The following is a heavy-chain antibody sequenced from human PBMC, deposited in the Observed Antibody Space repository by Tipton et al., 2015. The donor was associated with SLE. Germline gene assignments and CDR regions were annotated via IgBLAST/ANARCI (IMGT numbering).Heavy chain of an antibody. Sequence: VQLVQSGAEVKKPGESLKISCEGSGYRFIAYWIAWVRQMPGKGLEWMGMIYPPDSDARYSPSFQGQVTLSVDKSTNTAYLQWTSLKASDTATYYCARQSVQGAYLDFWGQGTLLTVSS. J-gene: IGHJ4*02. CDR1: GYRFIAYW. D-gene: IGHD1-1*01. CDR3: ARQSVQGAYLDF. V-gene: IGHV5-51*01. CDR2: IYPPDSDA.